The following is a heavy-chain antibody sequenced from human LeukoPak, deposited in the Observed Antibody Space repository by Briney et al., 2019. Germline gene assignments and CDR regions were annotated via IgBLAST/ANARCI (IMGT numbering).Heavy chain of an antibody. CDR2: ISAYNGNT. CDR3: ARGPIPEDY. Sequence: ASVKVSCKASGYTFTSYGISWVRQAPGQGLEWMGWISAYNGNTNYAQKFQGRVTMTRDTSISTAYMELSRLRSDDTAVYYCARGPIPEDYWGQGTLVTVSS. V-gene: IGHV1-18*01. CDR1: GYTFTSYG. J-gene: IGHJ4*02.